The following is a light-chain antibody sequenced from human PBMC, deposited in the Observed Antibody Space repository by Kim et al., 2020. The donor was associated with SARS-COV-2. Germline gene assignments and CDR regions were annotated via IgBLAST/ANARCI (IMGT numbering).Light chain of an antibody. J-gene: IGKJ4*01. CDR3: QQSYTFPLT. Sequence: SSSVGDRDTITWRASPNSRRYVNLYQQKPGEAPKFLMYTTSNLQSGVPSRFSGSGSGTDFTLTITNLQPEDFATYYRQQSYTFPLTFGGGTKLEI. CDR2: TTS. V-gene: IGKV1-39*01. CDR1: PNSRRY.